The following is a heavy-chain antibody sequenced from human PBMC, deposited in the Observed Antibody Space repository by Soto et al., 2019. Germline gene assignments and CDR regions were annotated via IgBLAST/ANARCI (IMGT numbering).Heavy chain of an antibody. J-gene: IGHJ4*02. D-gene: IGHD4-17*01. CDR3: AKDLRGTVTTDY. V-gene: IGHV3-23*01. CDR2: ISGSGGST. CDR1: GFTFSSYA. Sequence: GGSLRLSCAASGFTFSSYAMSWVRQAPGKGLEWVSAISGSGGSTYYADSVKGRITISRDNSKNTLYLQMNSLRAEDTAVYYCAKDLRGTVTTDYWGQGTLVTVSS.